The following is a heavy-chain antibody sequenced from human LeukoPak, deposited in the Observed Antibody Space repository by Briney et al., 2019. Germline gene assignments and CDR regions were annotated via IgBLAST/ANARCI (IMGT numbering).Heavy chain of an antibody. J-gene: IGHJ6*02. CDR3: ARHSGWASTRGYYGMDV. D-gene: IGHD6-19*01. CDR2: TYCRSKWYN. CDR1: GDSVSSKSAA. V-gene: IGHV6-1*01. Sequence: SQTLSLTCAISGDSVSSKSAAWNWIRQSPSRGLEWLGRTYCRSKWYNDYAVSVKSRITINPDTSKNQFSLTLTSVTAADTAVYYCARHSGWASTRGYYGMDVWGQGTTVTASS.